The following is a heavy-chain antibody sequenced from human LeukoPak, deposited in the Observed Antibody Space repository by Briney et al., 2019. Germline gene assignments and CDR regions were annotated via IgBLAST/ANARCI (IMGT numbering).Heavy chain of an antibody. CDR2: IFPGDSDT. CDR3: TRGSGSYVH. J-gene: IGHJ1*01. D-gene: IGHD6-19*01. CDR1: GYSFTKHW. V-gene: IGHV5-51*01. Sequence: LGESLQISCKGPGYSFTKHWIAWVRQMPGKGLKWMGIIFPGDSDTRYSPSFQGQVTISADKSISTAYLQWSSLKASDTAMYYCTRGSGSYVHWGQGTLVTVSS.